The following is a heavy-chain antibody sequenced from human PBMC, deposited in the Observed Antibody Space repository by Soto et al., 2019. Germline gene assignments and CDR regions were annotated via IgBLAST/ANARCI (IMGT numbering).Heavy chain of an antibody. Sequence: EVQFLESGGGLVQPGGSLRLSCAVSGLTFSTYAMTWVRQAPGKGLEWVSTIRDSGATTYYADSVEGRFTISRDNSKNTLYLQMNSLRAEDTAVYYCAKEYYGSGPIDYWGQGTLVTVSS. CDR2: IRDSGATT. D-gene: IGHD3-10*01. J-gene: IGHJ4*02. CDR1: GLTFSTYA. V-gene: IGHV3-23*01. CDR3: AKEYYGSGPIDY.